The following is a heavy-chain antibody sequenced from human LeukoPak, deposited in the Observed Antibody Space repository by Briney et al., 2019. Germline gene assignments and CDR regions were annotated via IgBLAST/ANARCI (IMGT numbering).Heavy chain of an antibody. V-gene: IGHV4-61*02. J-gene: IGHJ2*01. Sequence: PSETLSLTCTVSGGSISSGSYYWSWIRQPAGKGLEWIGRIYTSGSTNYNPSLKSRVTISVDTSKNHFSLKLSSVTAADTAVYYCARXXXXSRSCYLTITQKGYFDLXGRXTVVTV. CDR3: ARXXXXSRSCYLTITQKGYFDL. D-gene: IGHD2-2*01. CDR1: GGSISSGSYY. CDR2: IYTSGST.